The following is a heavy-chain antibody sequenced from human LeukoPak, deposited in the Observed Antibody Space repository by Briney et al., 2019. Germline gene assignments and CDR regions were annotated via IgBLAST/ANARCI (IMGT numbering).Heavy chain of an antibody. CDR3: ARVPRGSTVGTLPYFYYYMDV. Sequence: SETLSLTCTVSGDSVSSGSNYWSWIRQPAGKGLEWIGRVYNSWTTNYNPSLKSRVTISVDTSKNQFSLKLSSVTAADTAVYYCARVPRGSTVGTLPYFYYYMDVWGRGTTVTVSS. V-gene: IGHV4-61*02. CDR2: VYNSWTT. J-gene: IGHJ6*03. D-gene: IGHD1-26*01. CDR1: GDSVSSGSNY.